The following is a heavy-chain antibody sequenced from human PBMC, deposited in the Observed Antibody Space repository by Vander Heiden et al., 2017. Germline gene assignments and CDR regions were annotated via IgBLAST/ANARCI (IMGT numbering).Heavy chain of an antibody. V-gene: IGHV3-15*01. CDR2: IKSKSDGGTT. J-gene: IGHJ5*02. Sequence: EVQLVESGGGLVNPGGSLRLSCAASGFTFSTAWMSWVRQAPGKGLEWVGRIKSKSDGGTTDYAGPVKGRFTISRDDSTDTLYLQMNSLKTEDTAVYYFTTDRTFSPVDHWGQGTLVTVYS. CDR3: TTDRTFSPVDH. CDR1: GFTFSTAW.